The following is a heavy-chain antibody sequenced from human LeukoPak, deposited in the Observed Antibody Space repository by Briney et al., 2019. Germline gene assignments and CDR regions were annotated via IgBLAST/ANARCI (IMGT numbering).Heavy chain of an antibody. CDR3: ARSGYDQNYYFDY. CDR2: IYYSGST. Sequence: SETLSLTCTVSGGSISSYYWSWIRQPPGKGLEWIGYIYYSGSTNYNPSLKSRVTISVDTSKNQFSLKLSSVTAVDTAVYYCARSGYDQNYYFDYWGQGTLVTVSS. CDR1: GGSISSYY. D-gene: IGHD5-12*01. V-gene: IGHV4-59*12. J-gene: IGHJ4*02.